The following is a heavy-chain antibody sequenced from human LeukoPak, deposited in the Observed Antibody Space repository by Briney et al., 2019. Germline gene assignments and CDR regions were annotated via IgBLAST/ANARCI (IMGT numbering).Heavy chain of an antibody. V-gene: IGHV3-11*04. D-gene: IGHD2-2*01. CDR3: AKMGYCSSTSCYDFDY. Sequence: PGGSLRLSCAASGFTFSDYYMSWIRQAPGKGLEWVSYISSSGSTIYYADSVKGRFTISRDNAKNSLYLQMNSLRAEDTAVYYCAKMGYCSSTSCYDFDYWGQGTLVTVSS. J-gene: IGHJ4*02. CDR2: ISSSGSTI. CDR1: GFTFSDYY.